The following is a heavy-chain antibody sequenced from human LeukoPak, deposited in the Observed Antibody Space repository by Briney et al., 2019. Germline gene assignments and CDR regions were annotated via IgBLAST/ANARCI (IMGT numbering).Heavy chain of an antibody. CDR3: ARIGRARRTIDY. J-gene: IGHJ4*02. V-gene: IGHV4-4*07. Sequence: SETLSLTCTVSGGSISSYYWSWIRQPAGKGLEWIGRIYTSGSTNYNPSLKSRVTILVDTSKNQFSLKLSSVTAADTAVYYCARIGRARRTIDYWGQGTLVTVSS. CDR1: GGSISSYY. CDR2: IYTSGST. D-gene: IGHD6-6*01.